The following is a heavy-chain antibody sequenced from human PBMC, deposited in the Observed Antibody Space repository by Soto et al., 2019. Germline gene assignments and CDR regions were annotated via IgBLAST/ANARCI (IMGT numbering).Heavy chain of an antibody. J-gene: IGHJ3*02. Sequence: QVQLVESGGGVVQPGRSLRLSCVASGFTFSTYGMYWVRQAPGKGLEWVAVISYDGSDKYYADSVKCRFTISRDNSKNTLYLHMNSLRAEDTSVYDCAKDQSHAFDIWGQGTMVTVSS. V-gene: IGHV3-30*18. CDR1: GFTFSTYG. CDR2: ISYDGSDK. CDR3: AKDQSHAFDI.